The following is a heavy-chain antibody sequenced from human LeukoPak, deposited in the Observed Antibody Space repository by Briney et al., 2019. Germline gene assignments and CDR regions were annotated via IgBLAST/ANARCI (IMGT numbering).Heavy chain of an antibody. Sequence: GESLKISCEGSGYSFSVYWIGWVRQMPGKGLEWMGIIYPGDSETRYSPSFHGQVTISADKSISTAYLQWSSLKASDTAMYYCARKMGCSGGSCHYFDYWGQGTLLTVSS. CDR2: IYPGDSET. J-gene: IGHJ4*02. V-gene: IGHV5-51*01. CDR1: GYSFSVYW. D-gene: IGHD2-15*01. CDR3: ARKMGCSGGSCHYFDY.